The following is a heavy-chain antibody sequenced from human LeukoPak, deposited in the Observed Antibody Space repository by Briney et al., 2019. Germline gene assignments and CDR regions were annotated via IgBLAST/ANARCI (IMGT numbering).Heavy chain of an antibody. Sequence: PGGSLRLSCAASGFTFSSYAMSWVRQAPGKGLQWVAVIWYDGTEKHYAEFAKGRFTISRDNSKNTLYLQMNSLRAEDTAVYYCVGLGENYWGQGTLVTVSS. CDR1: GFTFSSYA. CDR3: VGLGENY. D-gene: IGHD3-10*01. V-gene: IGHV3-33*08. J-gene: IGHJ4*02. CDR2: IWYDGTEK.